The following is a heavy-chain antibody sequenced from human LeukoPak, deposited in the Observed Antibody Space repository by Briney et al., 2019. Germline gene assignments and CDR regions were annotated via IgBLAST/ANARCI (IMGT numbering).Heavy chain of an antibody. V-gene: IGHV4-4*09. Sequence: SETLSLTCTVSGGSISSYYWSWIRQPPGKGLEWIGYIYTSGSTNYNPSLKSRVSISVDTSKNQFSLKLSSVTAADTAVYYCAGYGPAVSWYYYYYMDVWGKGTTVTVSS. CDR2: IYTSGST. D-gene: IGHD2-2*01. CDR1: GGSISSYY. CDR3: AGYGPAVSWYYYYYMDV. J-gene: IGHJ6*03.